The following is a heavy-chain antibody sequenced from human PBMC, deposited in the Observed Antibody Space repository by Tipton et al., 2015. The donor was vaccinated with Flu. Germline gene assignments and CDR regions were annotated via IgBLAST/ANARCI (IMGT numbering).Heavy chain of an antibody. D-gene: IGHD3-10*01. CDR3: ARTEITMVRGVIAKYYFDY. Sequence: LRLSCAVYGGSFSGYYWSWIRQPPGKGLEWIGEINHSGSTNYNPSLKSRVTISVDTSKNQFSLKLSSVTAADTAVYYCARTEITMVRGVIAKYYFDYWGQGTLVTVSS. J-gene: IGHJ4*02. CDR2: INHSGST. CDR1: GGSFSGYY. V-gene: IGHV4-34*01.